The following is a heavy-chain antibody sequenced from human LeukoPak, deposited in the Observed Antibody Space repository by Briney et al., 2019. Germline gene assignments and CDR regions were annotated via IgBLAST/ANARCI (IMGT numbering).Heavy chain of an antibody. J-gene: IGHJ6*03. Sequence: SETLSHTCTVSGGSITTYDWSWSWVRQPPGKGLEWIGYMSYSGSTSYNPSLESRVTITVDTSENQFSLKLSSVTAADTAVYYCARGLRYYGSGSYYHYYYYYMDVWGKGTTVTVSS. CDR2: MSYSGST. CDR1: GGSITTYD. V-gene: IGHV4-59*01. CDR3: ARGLRYYGSGSYYHYYYYYMDV. D-gene: IGHD3-10*01.